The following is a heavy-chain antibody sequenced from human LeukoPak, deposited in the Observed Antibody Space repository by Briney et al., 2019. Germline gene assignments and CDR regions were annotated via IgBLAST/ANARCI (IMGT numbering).Heavy chain of an antibody. Sequence: PSETLSLTCAVSGGSISSSNWWSWVRQPPGKGLEWIGYIYYSGSTNYNPSLKSRVTISVDTSKNQFSLKLSSVTAADTAVYYCARGWGYDYNWYFDLWGRGTLVTVSS. CDR2: IYYSGST. V-gene: IGHV4-4*02. CDR1: GGSISSSNW. D-gene: IGHD5-12*01. CDR3: ARGWGYDYNWYFDL. J-gene: IGHJ2*01.